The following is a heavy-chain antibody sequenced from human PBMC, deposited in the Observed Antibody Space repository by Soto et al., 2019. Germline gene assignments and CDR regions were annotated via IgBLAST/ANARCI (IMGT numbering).Heavy chain of an antibody. CDR2: ISWNSGSI. Sequence: GGSLRLSCAASGFTFDDYAMHWVRQAPGKGLEWVSGISWNSGSIGYADSVKGRFTISRDNAKNSLYRQMNSLRAEDTALYYCANAKSTQEGYYFDYWGQGTLVTISS. V-gene: IGHV3-9*01. CDR3: ANAKSTQEGYYFDY. CDR1: GFTFDDYA. J-gene: IGHJ4*02. D-gene: IGHD2-2*01.